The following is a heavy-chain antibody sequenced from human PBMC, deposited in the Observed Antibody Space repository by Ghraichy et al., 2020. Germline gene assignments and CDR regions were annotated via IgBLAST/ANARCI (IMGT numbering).Heavy chain of an antibody. D-gene: IGHD3-22*01. J-gene: IGHJ4*02. CDR3: ARDTGRLGYYDSSGYYARLDY. V-gene: IGHV1-18*04. CDR1: GYTFTSYG. Sequence: ASVKVSCKASGYTFTSYGISWVRQAPGQWLEWMGWISAYNGNTNYAQKLQGRVTMTTDTSTSTAYMELRSLRSDDTAVYYCARDTGRLGYYDSSGYYARLDYWAQGTLVTVSS. CDR2: ISAYNGNT.